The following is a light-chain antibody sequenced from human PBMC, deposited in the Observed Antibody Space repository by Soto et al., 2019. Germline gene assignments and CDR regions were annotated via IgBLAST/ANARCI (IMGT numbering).Light chain of an antibody. V-gene: IGKV1-39*01. CDR1: QSISTF. CDR3: QQSYTTPQSWT. J-gene: IGKJ1*01. Sequence: DIQMTQSPSSLSASVGDRVTITCRASQSISTFLNWHQQKPGKAPKLLIYAASTLQSGVPSGFSGSGSGTDFALTISSLQPEDFATYFCQQSYTTPQSWTFGQGTKVEIK. CDR2: AAS.